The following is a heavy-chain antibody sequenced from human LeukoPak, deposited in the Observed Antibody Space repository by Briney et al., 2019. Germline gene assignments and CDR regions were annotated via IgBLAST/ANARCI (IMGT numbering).Heavy chain of an antibody. V-gene: IGHV1-8*03. D-gene: IGHD3-22*01. CDR2: MNPNSGNT. CDR3: ARDRDSSGYSHDY. J-gene: IGHJ4*02. Sequence: ASVKVSCKASGYTFTSYDINWVRQATGQGLEWMGWMNPNSGNTGYAQKFQGRVTITRNTSISTAYMELSSLRSEDTAVYYCARDRDSSGYSHDYWGQGTLVTVSS. CDR1: GYTFTSYD.